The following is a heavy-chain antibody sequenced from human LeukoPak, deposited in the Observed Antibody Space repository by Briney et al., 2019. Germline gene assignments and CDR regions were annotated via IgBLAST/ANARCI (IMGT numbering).Heavy chain of an antibody. CDR2: IYHSGST. CDR1: GGSISSGGYY. V-gene: IGHV4-30-2*01. J-gene: IGHJ3*02. CDR3: ASIAPGDAFDI. Sequence: PSQTLSLTCTVSGGSISSGGYYWSWIRQPPGKGLEWIGYIYHSGSTYYNPSLKSRVTISVDRSKSQFSLKLSSVTAADTAVYYCASIAPGDAFDIWGQGTMVTVSS.